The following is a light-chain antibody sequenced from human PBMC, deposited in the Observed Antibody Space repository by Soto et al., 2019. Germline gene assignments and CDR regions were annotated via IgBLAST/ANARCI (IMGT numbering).Light chain of an antibody. CDR1: SSDVGSYNL. Sequence: QSVLTRAASGSGFHLHSISIICNGTSSDVGSYNLVSWYQQHPGKAPKLMIYEGSKRPSGVSNRFSGSKSGNTASLTISGLQAEDEADYYCCSYAGSSTPYVFGTGTKVTVL. CDR3: CSYAGSSTPYV. CDR2: EGS. V-gene: IGLV2-23*01. J-gene: IGLJ1*01.